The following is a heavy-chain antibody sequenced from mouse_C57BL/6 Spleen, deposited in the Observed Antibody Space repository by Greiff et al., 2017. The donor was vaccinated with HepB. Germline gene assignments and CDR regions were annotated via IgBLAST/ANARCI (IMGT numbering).Heavy chain of an antibody. CDR2: INPNNGGT. J-gene: IGHJ3*01. V-gene: IGHV1-18*01. Sequence: EVQLQQSGPELVKPGASVKIPCKASGYTFTDYNMAWVKQSHGKSLEWIGDINPNNGGTIYNQKFKGKATLTVDKSSSTAYMELRSLTSEDTAVYYCARRGDYGSSSWFAYWGQGTRVTVSA. CDR3: ARRGDYGSSSWFAY. D-gene: IGHD1-1*01. CDR1: GYTFTDYN.